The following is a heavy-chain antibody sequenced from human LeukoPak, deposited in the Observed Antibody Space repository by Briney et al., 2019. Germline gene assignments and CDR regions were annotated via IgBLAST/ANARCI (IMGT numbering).Heavy chain of an antibody. CDR2: ISSSSSTI. CDR3: ARGPGIAAAGHLFGY. J-gene: IGHJ4*02. D-gene: IGHD6-13*01. V-gene: IGHV3-48*01. CDR1: GFTLSSYS. Sequence: GGSLRLSCAASGFTLSSYSMNWVRQAPGKGLEWVSYISSSSSTIYYADSVKGRFTISRDNAKNSPYLQMNSLRAEGTAVYYCARGPGIAAAGHLFGYWGQGTLVTVSS.